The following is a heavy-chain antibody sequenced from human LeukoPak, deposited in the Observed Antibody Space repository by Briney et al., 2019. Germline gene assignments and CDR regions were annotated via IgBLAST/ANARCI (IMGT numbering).Heavy chain of an antibody. CDR1: GGSISSYY. V-gene: IGHV4-59*08. Sequence: KPSETLSLTCTVSGGSISSYYWSWIRQPPGKGLEWIGYIYYSGSTNYNPSLKSRVTISVDTSKNQFSLKLSSVTAADTAVYYCARHGPYYYYGMDVWGQGTMVTVSS. CDR3: ARHGPYYYYGMDV. J-gene: IGHJ6*02. CDR2: IYYSGST.